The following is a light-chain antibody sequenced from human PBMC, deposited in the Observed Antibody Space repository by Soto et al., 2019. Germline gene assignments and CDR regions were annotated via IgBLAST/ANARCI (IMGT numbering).Light chain of an antibody. CDR3: QQYTDWPTT. Sequence: EIVMTQSPATLSVSPGERATLSCRASQSVRTTVAWYQQRPGQAPRLLIYDASTRATGVPARFSGGGSGTDFTLTVTSEQSEDFGIYYCQQYTDWPTTLGQGTKVDIK. CDR2: DAS. V-gene: IGKV3-15*01. CDR1: QSVRTT. J-gene: IGKJ1*01.